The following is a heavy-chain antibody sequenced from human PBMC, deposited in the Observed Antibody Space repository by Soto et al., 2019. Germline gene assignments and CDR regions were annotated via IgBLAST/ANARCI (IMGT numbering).Heavy chain of an antibody. V-gene: IGHV4-34*01. CDR1: GGSFSGYY. Sequence: QVQLQQWGAGLLKPSETLSLTCAVYGGSFSGYYWSWIRQPPGKGLEWIGVINHSGSTNYNPSLKSRVTISVDTSKNQFSLKLSSVTAADTAVYYCAIAAAGNWFDPWGQGTLVTVSS. CDR2: INHSGST. D-gene: IGHD6-13*01. J-gene: IGHJ5*02. CDR3: AIAAAGNWFDP.